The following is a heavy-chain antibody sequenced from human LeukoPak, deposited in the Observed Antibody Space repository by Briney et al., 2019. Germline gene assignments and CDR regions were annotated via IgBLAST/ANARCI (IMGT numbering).Heavy chain of an antibody. D-gene: IGHD6-19*01. J-gene: IGHJ6*03. CDR1: GYSISSGYY. Sequence: SETLSLTCTVSGYSISSGYYWGWIRQPPGKGLEWIGSIYHSGSTYYNPSLKSRVTISVDTSKNQFSLKLSSVTAADTAVYYCARERIAVAATYYYYMDVWGKGTTVTVSS. CDR2: IYHSGST. CDR3: ARERIAVAATYYYYMDV. V-gene: IGHV4-38-2*02.